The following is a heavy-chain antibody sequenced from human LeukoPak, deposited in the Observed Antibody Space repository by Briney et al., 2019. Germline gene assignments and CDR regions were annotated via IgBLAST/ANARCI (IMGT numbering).Heavy chain of an antibody. V-gene: IGHV3-30*02. CDR3: TKAFGGSYLDS. D-gene: IGHD1-26*01. Sequence: GGSLRLSCAASGFTFSNYAMHWVRQAPGKGLEWVASIRYDGGNKYYAESVKGRFTISRDNSKSTLYLQINSLRDEDTAVYYCTKAFGGSYLDSWGQGTLVSVSS. J-gene: IGHJ4*02. CDR2: IRYDGGNK. CDR1: GFTFSNYA.